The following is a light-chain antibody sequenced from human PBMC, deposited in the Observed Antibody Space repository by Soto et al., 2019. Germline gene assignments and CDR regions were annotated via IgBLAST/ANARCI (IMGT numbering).Light chain of an antibody. Sequence: EIVMTQSPATLSVSPGERVTLSCMASQSVSSNLAWYQQKHGQAPRLLIYGAFTRATGIPARFSGSGSGTEFTLTISSLQSEDFAVYYCQQYKNWPPLTVGGGTKVEIK. V-gene: IGKV3-15*01. CDR2: GAF. J-gene: IGKJ4*01. CDR3: QQYKNWPPLT. CDR1: QSVSSN.